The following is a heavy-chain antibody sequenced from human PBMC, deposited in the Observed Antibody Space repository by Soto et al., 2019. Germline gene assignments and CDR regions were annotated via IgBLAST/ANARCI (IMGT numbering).Heavy chain of an antibody. V-gene: IGHV4-39*01. CDR1: GGSVISSSYS. CDR2: IYSSENT. D-gene: IGHD7-27*01. CDR3: ARRWGRTFDY. Sequence: SETLSLTCTVSGGSVISSSYSWGWIRQSPGKGLEWIGTIYSSENTYYNPSLLSRVTISVDTSKNQFSLKLSSVTAADTAVYYCARRWGRTFDYWGQGTLVTVSS. J-gene: IGHJ4*02.